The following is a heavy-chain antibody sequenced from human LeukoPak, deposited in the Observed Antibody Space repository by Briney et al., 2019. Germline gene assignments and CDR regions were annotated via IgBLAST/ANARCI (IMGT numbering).Heavy chain of an antibody. V-gene: IGHV3-30-3*01. Sequence: PGGSLRLSCAASGLTFSSYAMHWVRQAPGKGLEWGAVISYDGSNKYYADSVKGRFTISRDNSKNTLYLQMNSLRAEDTAVYYCARGESSGYYCPYFDYWGQGTLVTVSS. CDR2: ISYDGSNK. J-gene: IGHJ4*02. D-gene: IGHD3-22*01. CDR3: ARGESSGYYCPYFDY. CDR1: GLTFSSYA.